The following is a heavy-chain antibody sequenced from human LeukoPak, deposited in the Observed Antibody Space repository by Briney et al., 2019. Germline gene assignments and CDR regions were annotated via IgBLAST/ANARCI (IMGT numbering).Heavy chain of an antibody. CDR3: ARGPPATYYYDSSGSGVDY. D-gene: IGHD3-22*01. Sequence: NASETLSLTCSVSGGSINSDGYYWSWIRQPPGKGLEWIGEINHSGSTNYNPSLKSRVTISVDTSKNQFSLKLSSVTAADTAVYYCARGPPATYYYDSSGSGVDYWGQGTLVTVSS. V-gene: IGHV4-34*01. CDR2: INHSGST. CDR1: GGSINSDGYY. J-gene: IGHJ4*02.